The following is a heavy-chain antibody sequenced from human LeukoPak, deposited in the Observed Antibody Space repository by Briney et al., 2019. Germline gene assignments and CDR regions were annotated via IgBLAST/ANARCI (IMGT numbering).Heavy chain of an antibody. CDR3: AREITYYDFWSGYYYFDY. V-gene: IGHV4-4*02. CDR2: IYHSGST. D-gene: IGHD3-3*01. Sequence: KPSGTLSLTCAVSGGSISSSNWWSWVRQPPGKGLEWIGEIYHSGSTNYNPSLKSRVTISVDKSENQFSLKLSSVTAADTAVYYCAREITYYDFWSGYYYFDYWGQGTLVTVSS. CDR1: GGSISSSNW. J-gene: IGHJ4*02.